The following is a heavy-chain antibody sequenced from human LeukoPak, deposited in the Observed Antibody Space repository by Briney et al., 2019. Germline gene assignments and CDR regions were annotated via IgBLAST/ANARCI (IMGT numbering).Heavy chain of an antibody. CDR2: IYYTGRT. V-gene: IGHV4-39*07. J-gene: IGHJ5*02. Sequence: SETLSLTCTVSGGSISSSDSHWGWIRQPPGKGLEWVASIYYTGRTYSNPSLKSRVTTSVDTSKNQFSLKLTSVTAADTAVYYCAKFASWTPLDPWGQGTLVTVSS. D-gene: IGHD3/OR15-3a*01. CDR3: AKFASWTPLDP. CDR1: GGSISSSDSH.